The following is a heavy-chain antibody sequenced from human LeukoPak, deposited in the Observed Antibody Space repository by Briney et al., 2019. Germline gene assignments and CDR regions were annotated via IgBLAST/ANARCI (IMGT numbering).Heavy chain of an antibody. Sequence: TSVQVSSKASGFTFSSSAMQWVRPTRGQRLEWIGWIVVGSGNTNYAQKFQERVTITRDMSTSTAYMELSSLRSEDTAVYYCAADPSVPDAFDIWGQGTMVTVSS. CDR2: IVVGSGNT. V-gene: IGHV1-58*02. CDR1: GFTFSSSA. CDR3: AADPSVPDAFDI. J-gene: IGHJ3*02. D-gene: IGHD2-2*01.